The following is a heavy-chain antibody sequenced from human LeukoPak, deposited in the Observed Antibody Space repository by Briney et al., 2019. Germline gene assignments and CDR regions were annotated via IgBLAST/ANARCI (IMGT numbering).Heavy chain of an antibody. CDR1: GGSISSGGYY. V-gene: IGHV4-31*03. J-gene: IGHJ5*02. D-gene: IGHD3-10*01. CDR2: IYYSGST. Sequence: KPSETLSLTCTVSGGSISSGGYYWSWIRQHPGKGLEWIGYIYYSGSTYYNPSIKSRVTISVDTSKNQFSLKLSSVTAADTAVYYCARAEEVFRFGESIVWFDPWGQGTLVTVSS. CDR3: ARAEEVFRFGESIVWFDP.